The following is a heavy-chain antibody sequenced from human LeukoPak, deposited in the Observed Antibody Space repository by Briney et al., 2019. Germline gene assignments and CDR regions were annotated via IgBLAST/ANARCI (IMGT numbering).Heavy chain of an antibody. Sequence: GRSLRLSCAAFGFTFDDYAMHWVRQAPGKGLEWVSGISWNSGSIGYADSVKGRFTISRDNAKNSLYLQMDSLRAEDTALYYCARRRYYDSSGYYLWGQGTLVTVSS. CDR2: ISWNSGSI. D-gene: IGHD3-22*01. J-gene: IGHJ4*02. CDR3: ARRRYYDSSGYYL. CDR1: GFTFDDYA. V-gene: IGHV3-9*01.